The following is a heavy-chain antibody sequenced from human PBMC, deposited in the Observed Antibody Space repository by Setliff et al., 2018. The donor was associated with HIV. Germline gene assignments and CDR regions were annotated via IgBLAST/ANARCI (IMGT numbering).Heavy chain of an antibody. CDR3: AHGQTTYGVVIILGFDY. J-gene: IGHJ4*02. CDR1: GFSLNTPGVG. Sequence: ESGPTLVNPTQTLRLTCTFSGFSLNTPGVGVGWIRQPPGKALEWLALIYWDGDKRYNPSLKGRATITKDISGSRVILTMTNVDPVDTATYYCAHGQTTYGVVIILGFDYWGQGTLVTVSS. D-gene: IGHD3-3*01. V-gene: IGHV2-5*02. CDR2: IYWDGDK.